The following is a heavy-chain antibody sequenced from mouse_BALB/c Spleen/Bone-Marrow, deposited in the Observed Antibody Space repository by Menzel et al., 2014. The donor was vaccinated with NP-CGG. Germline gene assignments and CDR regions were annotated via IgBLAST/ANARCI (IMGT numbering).Heavy chain of an antibody. V-gene: IGHV5-6-3*01. Sequence: EVQGVESGGGLVQPGGSLKLSCAASGFTFSSYGMSWVRQTPDKRLELVATINSNGGCTYYPDSVKGRFTISRDTAKNTLYLQMSSLKSEETAMYYCVRGNYGNYVDYFDFWGQGTTLTVSS. D-gene: IGHD2-1*01. CDR3: VRGNYGNYVDYFDF. CDR1: GFTFSSYG. CDR2: INSNGGCT. J-gene: IGHJ2*01.